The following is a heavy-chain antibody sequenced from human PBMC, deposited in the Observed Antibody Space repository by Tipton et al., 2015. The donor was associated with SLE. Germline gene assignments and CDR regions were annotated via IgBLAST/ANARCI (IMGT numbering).Heavy chain of an antibody. Sequence: TLSLTCSVSGGSISSHYWTWIRKPPGKGLEWSGYIYESGKTNYNPPLKSRVTMSVDTSKNQFSLWLNSVTAADTAVYYCARADAGYYNGLDVWGQGATVTVSS. CDR2: IYESGKT. CDR3: ARADAGYYNGLDV. CDR1: GGSISSHY. V-gene: IGHV4-59*11. J-gene: IGHJ6*02.